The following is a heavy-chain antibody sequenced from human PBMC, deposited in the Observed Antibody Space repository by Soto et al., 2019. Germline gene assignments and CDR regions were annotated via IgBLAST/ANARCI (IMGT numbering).Heavy chain of an antibody. CDR3: TADLVGLSRIIDY. D-gene: IGHD2-2*01. V-gene: IGHV3-15*07. J-gene: IGHJ4*02. CDR2: VKPKSIGETI. Sequence: CVSKEKEEGLEWVGRVKPKSIGETIDYAAPVKGRFTISRDDSENTLYLEMNSLKIEDTAVYYCTADLVGLSRIIDYWGQGTLVTVSS.